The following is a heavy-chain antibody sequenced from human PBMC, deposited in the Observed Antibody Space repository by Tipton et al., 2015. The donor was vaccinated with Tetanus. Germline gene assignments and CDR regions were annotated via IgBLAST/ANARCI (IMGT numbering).Heavy chain of an antibody. V-gene: IGHV3-21*01. D-gene: IGHD3-10*01. J-gene: IGHJ4*02. Sequence: GSLRLSCAASGFTFSDYSMNWVRQAPGKGLEWVSSISSSNGYIYYTDSVKGRFTISRDNAKNSLYLQVNSLRAEDTAVYYCARVNGGVRGVFDYWGQGALVTVSS. CDR3: ARVNGGVRGVFDY. CDR2: ISSSNGYI. CDR1: GFTFSDYS.